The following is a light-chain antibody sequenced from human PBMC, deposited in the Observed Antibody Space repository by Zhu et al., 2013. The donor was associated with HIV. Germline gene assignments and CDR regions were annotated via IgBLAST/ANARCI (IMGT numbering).Light chain of an antibody. Sequence: SYELTQPPSVSVSPGQTASITCSGDKLGDKYACWYQQKPGQSPVLVIYQDNKRPSGIPERFSGSKSGTSASLAISGLQSEDEADYYCSSYTSTSTVVFGGGTKLTVL. J-gene: IGLJ2*01. V-gene: IGLV3-1*01. CDR2: QDN. CDR1: KLGDKY. CDR3: SSYTSTSTVV.